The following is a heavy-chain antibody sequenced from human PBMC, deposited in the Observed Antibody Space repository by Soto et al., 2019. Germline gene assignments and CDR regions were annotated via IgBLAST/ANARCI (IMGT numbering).Heavy chain of an antibody. CDR2: IIPIFGTA. V-gene: IGHV1-69*13. D-gene: IGHD3-3*01. CDR1: GGTFSSYA. CDR3: ARGRRVYYDFWSGYYRGFYYYYGMDV. Sequence: SVKVSCKASGGTFSSYAISWVRQAPGQGLEWMGGIIPIFGTANYAQKFQGRVTITADESTSTAYMELSSLRSEDTAVYYCARGRRVYYDFWSGYYRGFYYYYGMDVWGQGTTVTVSS. J-gene: IGHJ6*02.